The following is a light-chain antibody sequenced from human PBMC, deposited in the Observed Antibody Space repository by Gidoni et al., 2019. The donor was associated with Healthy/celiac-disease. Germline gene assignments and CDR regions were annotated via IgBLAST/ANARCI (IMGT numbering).Light chain of an antibody. V-gene: IGKV3-15*01. CDR1: QSVSNN. J-gene: IGKJ3*01. CDR3: QQYNNWPPTT. CDR2: GAS. Sequence: EIVMTQSPATLSVSPGERATLSCRASQSVSNNLAWYQQKPGQAPRLLIYGASTRATGIPARFSGRGVGTEFTLTISSLQSEYLAVYYCQQYNNWPPTTFGPGTKVDIK.